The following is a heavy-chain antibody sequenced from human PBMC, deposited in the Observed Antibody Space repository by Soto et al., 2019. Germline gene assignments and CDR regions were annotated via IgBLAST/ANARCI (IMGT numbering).Heavy chain of an antibody. Sequence: QVQLVQSGAEVKKPGSSVKVSCKASGGTFSSYAISWVRQAPGQGLEWMGGIIPIFGTANYAQKFQGRVTITADESTSTAYMELSSLRFEDTAVYYCARDARKYYYDSSGALYYFDYWGQGTLVTVSS. D-gene: IGHD3-22*01. V-gene: IGHV1-69*01. CDR3: ARDARKYYYDSSGALYYFDY. J-gene: IGHJ4*02. CDR2: IIPIFGTA. CDR1: GGTFSSYA.